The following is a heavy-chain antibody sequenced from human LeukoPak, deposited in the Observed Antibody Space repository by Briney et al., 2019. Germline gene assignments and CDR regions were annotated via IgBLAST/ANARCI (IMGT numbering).Heavy chain of an antibody. Sequence: SETLSLTCTVSGGSISSYYWSWIRQPPGKGLEWIGYIYYSGSTNHNPSLKSRVTISVDTSKNQFSLKLSSVTAADTAVYYCARGAKVGGYYYGMDVWGKGTTVTVSS. D-gene: IGHD2-15*01. J-gene: IGHJ6*04. CDR2: IYYSGST. CDR3: ARGAKVGGYYYGMDV. CDR1: GGSISSYY. V-gene: IGHV4-59*01.